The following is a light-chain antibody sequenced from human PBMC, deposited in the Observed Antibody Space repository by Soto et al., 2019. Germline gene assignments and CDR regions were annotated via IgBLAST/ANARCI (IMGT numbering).Light chain of an antibody. CDR2: DAS. V-gene: IGKV1-17*03. CDR1: QGISNW. Sequence: DVQMTQSPSSVSASVVGRFSITFRASQGISNWLAWYQQKPGKAPKRLIHDASSLESGVPSRFSGSGSGTEFTLTISSLQPEDLATYYCLQHNSLLTFGGGTKVDIK. J-gene: IGKJ4*01. CDR3: LQHNSLLT.